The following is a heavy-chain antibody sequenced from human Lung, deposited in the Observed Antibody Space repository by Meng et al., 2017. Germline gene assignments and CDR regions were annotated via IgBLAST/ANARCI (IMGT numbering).Heavy chain of an antibody. CDR2: INHSGST. J-gene: IGHJ4*02. Sequence: VQLQRGGAGLLRPSGTLYRTCGVPSGSCCDYDWRWIRQPPGKELEWIGEINHSGSTNYNPSHESRATISVDTSQNNLSLKLSSVTAADSAVYYCARGPTTMAHDFDYWGQGTLVTVSS. CDR3: ARGPTTMAHDFDY. V-gene: IGHV4-34*01. D-gene: IGHD4-11*01. CDR1: SGSCCDYD.